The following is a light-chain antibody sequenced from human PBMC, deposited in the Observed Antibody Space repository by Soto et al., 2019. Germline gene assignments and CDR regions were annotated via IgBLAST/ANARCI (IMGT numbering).Light chain of an antibody. CDR1: QSVSSK. J-gene: IGKJ4*01. Sequence: EFVLTQSPGTLSLSPGERATHSCRASQSVSSKLAWYQQKPGQAPRLLIYGASTRATGIPARFSGSGSGTEFTLTISSLQSEDFATYYCQQVSSYPSTFGGGTKVDI. V-gene: IGKV3-15*01. CDR2: GAS. CDR3: QQVSSYPST.